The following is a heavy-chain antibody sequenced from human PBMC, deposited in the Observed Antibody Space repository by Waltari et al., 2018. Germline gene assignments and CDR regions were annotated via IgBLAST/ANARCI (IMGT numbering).Heavy chain of an antibody. Sequence: DVQMLESGGGLVQPGGSVRLSCEASGFVFRNYAMFCVRQPPGKGLEWGSGISATGSSTYNADSVRSRFTISRDNSTSTLFLQINGLRTDDTAVYYCSRRTSWGRGTLVTVS. V-gene: IGHV3-23*01. CDR1: GFVFRNYA. J-gene: IGHJ4*02. CDR2: ISATGSST. CDR3: SRRTS.